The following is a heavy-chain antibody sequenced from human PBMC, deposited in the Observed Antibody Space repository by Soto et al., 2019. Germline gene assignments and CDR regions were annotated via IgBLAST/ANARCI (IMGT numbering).Heavy chain of an antibody. CDR2: MNPNSGNI. CDR3: ARGPYYYYYMDV. CDR1: GYTFTSYD. V-gene: IGHV1-8*01. J-gene: IGHJ6*03. Sequence: QVQLVQSGAEVKKPGASVKVSCKASGYTFTSYDINWVRQATGQGLEWMGWMNPNSGNIGYAQKFQGRITMTRNTSITTAYMALSSLRSEDTAVYYCARGPYYYYYMDVWGKGTTVTVSS.